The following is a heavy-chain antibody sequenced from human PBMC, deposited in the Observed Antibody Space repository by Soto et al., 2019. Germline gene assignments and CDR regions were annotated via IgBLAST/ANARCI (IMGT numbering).Heavy chain of an antibody. J-gene: IGHJ3*02. D-gene: IGHD3-10*01. V-gene: IGHV3-30-3*01. CDR1: GFTFSSYA. CDR3: ARALLEGAFET. CDR2: ISYDGSNK. Sequence: QVQLVESGGGVVQPGRSLRLSCAASGFTFSSYAMHWVRQAPGKGLEWVAVISYDGSNKYYADSVKGRFTISRDNSKNTLYLQMNSLRAEDTAVYYCARALLEGAFETWGQGTMVTFSS.